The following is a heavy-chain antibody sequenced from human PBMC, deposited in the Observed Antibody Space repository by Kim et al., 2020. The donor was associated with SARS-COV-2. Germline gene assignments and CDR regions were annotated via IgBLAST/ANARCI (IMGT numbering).Heavy chain of an antibody. CDR1: GGSISSGSYY. CDR3: ARVEAHAERRWFDP. V-gene: IGHV4-61*02. D-gene: IGHD2-15*01. J-gene: IGHJ5*02. CDR2: IYTSGST. Sequence: SETLSLTCTVSGGSISSGSYYWSWIRQPAGKGLEWIGRIYTSGSTNYNPSLKSRVTISVDTSKNQFSLKLSSVTAADTAVYYCARVEAHAERRWFDPWGQGTLVTVSS.